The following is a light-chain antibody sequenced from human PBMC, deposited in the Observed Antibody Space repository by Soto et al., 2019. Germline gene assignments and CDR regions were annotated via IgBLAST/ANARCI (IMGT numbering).Light chain of an antibody. CDR2: DAS. J-gene: IGKJ5*01. CDR1: QSLSSSS. Sequence: EIVRTQSPATMSVSPGERATLSCRASQSLSSSSLAWYQHKPVQAPRLLIYDASSRATGIPARFSGSGSGTDFTLTISSLEPEDSAVYYCQQRNVWPPVTFGQGTRLEI. CDR3: QQRNVWPPVT. V-gene: IGKV3D-20*02.